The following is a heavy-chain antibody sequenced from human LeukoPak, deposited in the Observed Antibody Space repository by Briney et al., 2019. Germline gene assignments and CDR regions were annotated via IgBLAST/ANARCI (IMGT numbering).Heavy chain of an antibody. J-gene: IGHJ4*02. CDR2: ISGSGGST. D-gene: IGHD6-19*01. V-gene: IGHV3-23*01. CDR1: GFTFSSYG. Sequence: GGTLRLSCAASGFTFSSYGMSWVRQAPGKGLEWVSAISGSGGSTYYADSVKGRLTISRDNSKNTLYLQMNSLRAEDTAVYYCAKSIAVAGGFDYWGQGTLVTVSS. CDR3: AKSIAVAGGFDY.